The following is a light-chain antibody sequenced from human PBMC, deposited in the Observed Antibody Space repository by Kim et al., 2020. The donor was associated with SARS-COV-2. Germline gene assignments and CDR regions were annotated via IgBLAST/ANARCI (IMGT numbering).Light chain of an antibody. CDR1: SSNIGGKT. CDR3: ATWDDRLKGVV. CDR2: RND. V-gene: IGLV1-44*01. J-gene: IGLJ3*02. Sequence: GQRVTMSCTGSSSNIGGKTVTWYQQFPGTAPKVVISRNDERPSGLSDRFSGSKSGTSASLAISGLQSEDEADYYCATWDDRLKGVVFGGGTRLTVL.